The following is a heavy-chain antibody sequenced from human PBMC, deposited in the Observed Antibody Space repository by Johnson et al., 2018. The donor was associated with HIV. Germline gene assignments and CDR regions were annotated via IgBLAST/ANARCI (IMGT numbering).Heavy chain of an antibody. CDR2: TNSDGSST. D-gene: IGHD6-13*01. V-gene: IGHV3-74*02. J-gene: IGHJ3*02. CDR1: GLIFSRSW. Sequence: VQLVESGGGLVQPGGSLRLSCAASGLIFSRSWMHWVRQAPGKGLVWVSRTNSDGSSTTYADSVKGRFTISRDKAKDTLYLQMNSLRAEDTALYYCAKSSSAYAFDIWGQGTMVTVSS. CDR3: AKSSSAYAFDI.